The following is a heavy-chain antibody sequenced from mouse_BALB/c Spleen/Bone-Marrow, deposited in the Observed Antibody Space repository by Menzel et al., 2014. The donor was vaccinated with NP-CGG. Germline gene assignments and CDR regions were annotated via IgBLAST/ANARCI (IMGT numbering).Heavy chain of an antibody. CDR1: GYTFTIYW. D-gene: IGHD2-10*02. CDR3: TRQYGNYYAIDY. V-gene: IGHV1-69*02. Sequence: QVQLHQPGAELVRPGASVKVSCKASGYTFTIYWINWVKQRPGQGLEWIGNIYPSDSYTNYNQNFKDKATLTVDKSSSTAYMQLSSPTSEDSAVYYCTRQYGNYYAIDYWGQGTSVTVSS. CDR2: IYPSDSYT. J-gene: IGHJ4*01.